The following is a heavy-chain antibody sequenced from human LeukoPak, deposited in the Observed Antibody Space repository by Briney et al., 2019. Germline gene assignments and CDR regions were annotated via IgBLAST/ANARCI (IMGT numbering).Heavy chain of an antibody. CDR2: IYYTGSA. V-gene: IGHV4-39*07. J-gene: IGHJ4*02. CDR3: ARSPRGIYLNQGFDY. D-gene: IGHD5-12*01. CDR1: GDSITSTTYY. Sequence: KPSETLSLTCGVSGDSITSTTYYWAWIRQSPGKGLEWIGNIYYTGSANYNPSLKSRVTISVDTSKNQFSLKLSSVTAADTAVYYCARSPRGIYLNQGFDYWGQGTLVTVSS.